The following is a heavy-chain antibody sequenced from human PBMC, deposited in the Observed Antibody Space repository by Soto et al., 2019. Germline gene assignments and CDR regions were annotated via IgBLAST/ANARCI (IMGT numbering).Heavy chain of an antibody. CDR2: IWYDGSNK. CDR3: ARVRNWNHPHYFVC. Sequence: GGSLRLSCAASGFTFSSYGMHWVRQAPGKGLEWVAVIWYDGSNKYYADSVKGRFTISRDNSKNTLYLQMNSLRAEDTAVYYCARVRNWNHPHYFVCWGQGTLVTVSS. CDR1: GFTFSSYG. J-gene: IGHJ4*02. D-gene: IGHD1-1*01. V-gene: IGHV3-33*01.